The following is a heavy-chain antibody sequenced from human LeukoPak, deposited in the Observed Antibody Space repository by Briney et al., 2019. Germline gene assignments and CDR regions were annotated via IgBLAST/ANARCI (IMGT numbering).Heavy chain of an antibody. Sequence: ASVKVSYKASGYTFPSYFMHWVRQAPGQGLEWMGIINPTGGSTTYAQKFQGRVTMTRDTSISTAYMELSRLRSDDTAVYYCARAGIVVGKEFFDYWGQGTLVTVSS. J-gene: IGHJ4*02. D-gene: IGHD2-21*01. CDR1: GYTFPSYF. V-gene: IGHV1-46*01. CDR3: ARAGIVVGKEFFDY. CDR2: INPTGGST.